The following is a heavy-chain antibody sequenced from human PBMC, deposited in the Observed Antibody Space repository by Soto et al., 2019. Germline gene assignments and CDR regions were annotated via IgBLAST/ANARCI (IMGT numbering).Heavy chain of an antibody. V-gene: IGHV4-39*02. Sequence: PSETLSLTCIVSGESISGTIYSWGWIRQPPGKGLEWIGSIYYSGSTYYNPSLKSRVTVSVDTSKNHFSLKLTSVTAADTAVYYCARPGGSGWFYLESWGQGSQVTVS. CDR3: ARPGGSGWFYLES. CDR2: IYYSGST. D-gene: IGHD6-13*01. J-gene: IGHJ4*02. CDR1: GESISGTIYS.